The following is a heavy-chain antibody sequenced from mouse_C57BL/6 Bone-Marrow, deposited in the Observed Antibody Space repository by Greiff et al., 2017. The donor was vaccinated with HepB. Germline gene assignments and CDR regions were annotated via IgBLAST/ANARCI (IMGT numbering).Heavy chain of an antibody. CDR1: GFTFTDYY. V-gene: IGHV7-3*01. J-gene: IGHJ4*01. D-gene: IGHD2-2*01. CDR2: IRNKANGYTT. Sequence: EVKVVESGGGLVQPGGSLSLSCAASGFTFTDYYMSWVRQPPGKALEWLGFIRNKANGYTTEYSASVKGRFTISRDNSQSILYLQMNALRAEDSATYYCARYYGYDVDYAMDYWGQGTSVTVSS. CDR3: ARYYGYDVDYAMDY.